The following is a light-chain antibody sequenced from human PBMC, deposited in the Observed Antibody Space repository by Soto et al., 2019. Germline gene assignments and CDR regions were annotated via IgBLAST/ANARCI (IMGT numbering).Light chain of an antibody. CDR1: QSVSSN. CDR2: AAS. J-gene: IGKJ4*01. V-gene: IGKV3-15*01. Sequence: EIVMTQSPATLSVSPGERATLSCRASQSVSSNLAWYQQKPGQAPRLLIDAASTRATGIPARFSGSGSGTEFTLTISSPQSEDFAVYYCQQYNNWPPSFGGGTKVEIK. CDR3: QQYNNWPPS.